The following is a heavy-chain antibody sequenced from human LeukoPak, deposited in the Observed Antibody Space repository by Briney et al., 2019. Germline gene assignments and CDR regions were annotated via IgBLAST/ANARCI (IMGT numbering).Heavy chain of an antibody. V-gene: IGHV1-69*01. Sequence: SVKVSCKASGGTFSSYAISWVRQAPRQGLEWMGGIIPIFGTANYAQKFQGRVTITADESTSTTYMELSSLRSEDTAVYYCARVAAVAGNSWFDPWGQGTLVTVSS. CDR3: ARVAAVAGNSWFDP. CDR1: GGTFSSYA. CDR2: IIPIFGTA. J-gene: IGHJ5*02. D-gene: IGHD6-19*01.